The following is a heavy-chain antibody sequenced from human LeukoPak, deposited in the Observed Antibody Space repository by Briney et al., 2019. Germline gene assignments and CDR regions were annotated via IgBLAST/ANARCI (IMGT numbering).Heavy chain of an antibody. J-gene: IGHJ6*03. V-gene: IGHV4-59*01. Sequence: PSETLSLTCTVSGGSISSYYWSWIRQPPGKGLEWIGYIYYSGSTKYSPSLKSRVTISVDTSKNQFSLKLSSVTAADTAVYYCARDERSRYYYMDVWGKGTTVTVSS. CDR1: GGSISSYY. CDR2: IYYSGST. CDR3: ARDERSRYYYMDV.